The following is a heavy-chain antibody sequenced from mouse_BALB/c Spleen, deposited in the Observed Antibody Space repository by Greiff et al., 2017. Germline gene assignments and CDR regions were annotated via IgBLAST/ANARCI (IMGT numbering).Heavy chain of an antibody. CDR3: ARWGTRAWFAY. Sequence: EVKLMESGGGLVQPGGSRKLSCAASGFTFSSFGMHWVRQAPEKGLEWVAYISSGSSTIYYADTVKGRFTISRDNPKNTLFLQMTSLRSEDTAMYYCARWGTRAWFAYWGQGTLVTVSA. D-gene: IGHD3-3*01. V-gene: IGHV5-17*02. J-gene: IGHJ3*01. CDR1: GFTFSSFG. CDR2: ISSGSSTI.